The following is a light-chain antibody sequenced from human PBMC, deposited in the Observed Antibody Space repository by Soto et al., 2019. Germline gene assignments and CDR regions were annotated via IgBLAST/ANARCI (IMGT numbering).Light chain of an antibody. CDR1: QYVSSTY. CDR3: QQRSKT. V-gene: IGKV3D-20*02. CDR2: GAY. J-gene: IGKJ1*01. Sequence: EILFTQSPGTLALFPGGRATLSCRASQYVSSTYFAWYQQKPGQAPRLLIYGAYSRATGIPERFSGSGSGTDFTLTISSLEPEDFAVYYCQQRSKTFGQGTKVDIK.